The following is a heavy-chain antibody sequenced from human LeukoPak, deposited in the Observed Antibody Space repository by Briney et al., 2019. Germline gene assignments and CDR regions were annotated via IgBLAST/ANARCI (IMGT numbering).Heavy chain of an antibody. CDR2: ISYDGSKK. CDR3: ARVRAAHYYDY. CDR1: GFSLSGYG. Sequence: PGGSLRLSCAASGFSLSGYGMHWVRQAPGKGLEWVAVISYDGSKKYYADSVEGRFTISRDNPKNTQYLEMNSLKAEDTAVYYCARVRAAHYYDYWGQGTLVTVSS. D-gene: IGHD6-6*01. J-gene: IGHJ4*02. V-gene: IGHV3-30-3*01.